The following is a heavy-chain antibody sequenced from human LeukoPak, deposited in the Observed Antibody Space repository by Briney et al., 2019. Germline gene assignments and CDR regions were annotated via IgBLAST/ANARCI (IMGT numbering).Heavy chain of an antibody. CDR1: GGTSSSYA. CDR3: ARDNPRISPRYFDY. V-gene: IGHV1-69*01. Sequence: SVKVSCKASGGTSSSYAISWVRQAPGQGLEWMGGIIPIFGTANYAQKFQGRVTITADESTSTAYMELSSLRSEDTAVYYCARDNPRISPRYFDYWGQGTLVTVSS. CDR2: IIPIFGTA. D-gene: IGHD2/OR15-2a*01. J-gene: IGHJ4*02.